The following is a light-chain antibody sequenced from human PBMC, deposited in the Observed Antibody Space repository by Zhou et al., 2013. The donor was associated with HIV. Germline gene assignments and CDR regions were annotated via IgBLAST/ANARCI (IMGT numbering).Light chain of an antibody. CDR1: QGISTD. CDR2: AAY. V-gene: IGKV1-27*01. CDR3: QKYNSAPXT. J-gene: IGKJ3*01. Sequence: DIQMTQSPSSLSASVGDRVTITCRASQGISTDLAWYQQKPEKVPRLLIYAAYTLKSGVPSRFSGSRSGTDFTLTISSLQPEDVATYYCQKYNSAPXTFGPGTKVDIK.